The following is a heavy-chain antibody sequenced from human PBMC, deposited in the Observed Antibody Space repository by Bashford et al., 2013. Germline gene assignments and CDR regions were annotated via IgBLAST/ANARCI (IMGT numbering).Heavy chain of an antibody. Sequence: SETLSLTCTVSGDSISSYYWSWIRQPPGTGLEWIGNIHFSGITSYNPSLKSRTTISVDTSRKHFSLELSSVTAADTAVYYCARDPDHDSSGWTFNYWGQGTLVTVSS. CDR2: IHFSGIT. CDR1: GDSISSYY. J-gene: IGHJ4*02. CDR3: ARDPDHDSSGWTFNY. D-gene: IGHD3-22*01. V-gene: IGHV4-59*13.